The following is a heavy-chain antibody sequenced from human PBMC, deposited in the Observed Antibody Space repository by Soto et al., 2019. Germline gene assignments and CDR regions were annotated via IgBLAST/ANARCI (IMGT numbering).Heavy chain of an antibody. J-gene: IGHJ6*02. D-gene: IGHD5-18*01. CDR3: ARDLRHGDTATYYYGMDV. V-gene: IGHV1-69*13. CDR2: IIPIFGTA. Sequence: SVKVSCKASGGTFSSYAISWVRQAPGQGLEWMGGIIPIFGTANYAQKFQGRVTITADESTSTAYMELSSLRSEDTAVYYCARDLRHGDTATYYYGMDVWGQGTTVTVSS. CDR1: GGTFSSYA.